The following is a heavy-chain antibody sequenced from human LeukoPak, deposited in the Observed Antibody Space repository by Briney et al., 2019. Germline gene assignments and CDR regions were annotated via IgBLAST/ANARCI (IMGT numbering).Heavy chain of an antibody. J-gene: IGHJ4*02. CDR3: ARDGAAAGNDY. D-gene: IGHD6-13*01. Sequence: GASVKVSCKASGHTFTNNDISWVRQAPGQGLEWMGWISTYNGNTNYAQKLQGRVTMTTDTSTSTAYMELRSLRSDDTAVYYCARDGAAAGNDYWGQGTLVTVSS. V-gene: IGHV1-18*01. CDR1: GHTFTNND. CDR2: ISTYNGNT.